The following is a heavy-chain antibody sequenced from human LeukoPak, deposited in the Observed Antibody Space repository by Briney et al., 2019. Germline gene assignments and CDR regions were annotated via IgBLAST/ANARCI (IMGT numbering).Heavy chain of an antibody. CDR2: IYPGDSDT. CDR3: ARRGPIAAVGYYFDY. J-gene: IGHJ4*02. Sequence: GESLKISCKGSGYSFTNYWIGWVRQMPGKGLEGMGIIYPGDSDTRYSPSFQGQVTISADKSIDTAYLQWSSLKASDTAVYYCARRGPIAAVGYYFDYWGQGTLVTVSS. CDR1: GYSFTNYW. V-gene: IGHV5-51*01. D-gene: IGHD6-13*01.